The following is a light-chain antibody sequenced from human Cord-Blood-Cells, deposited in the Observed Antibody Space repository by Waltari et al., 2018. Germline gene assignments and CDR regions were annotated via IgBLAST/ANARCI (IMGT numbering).Light chain of an antibody. CDR2: EVS. Sequence: QSALTQPASVSGSPGQSITISCTGTSSDVGGYNYVSWYQQHPGKAPKLMIYEVSNRPSWVPNRCSGSNSGNTASLTIFGLQAEDEADYYCSSYTSSSTLGVFGTGTKVTVL. J-gene: IGLJ1*01. V-gene: IGLV2-14*01. CDR1: SSDVGGYNY. CDR3: SSYTSSSTLGV.